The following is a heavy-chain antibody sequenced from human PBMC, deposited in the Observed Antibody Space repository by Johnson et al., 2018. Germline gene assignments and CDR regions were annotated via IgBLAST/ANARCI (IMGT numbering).Heavy chain of an antibody. CDR1: GYSFPTYD. J-gene: IGHJ1*01. D-gene: IGHD4-23*01. CDR2: MNPNSGHT. CDR3: ARARDVGGTDFQH. Sequence: QVQLQESGAEVKKPGASXKVSCKASGYSFPTYDINWVRQATGQGLEWMGWMNPNSGHTGSAQKFQGRVTMTRDTSIRTAYMELRSLRSEDTAVYYCARARDVGGTDFQHWGQGTLVTVSS. V-gene: IGHV1-8*01.